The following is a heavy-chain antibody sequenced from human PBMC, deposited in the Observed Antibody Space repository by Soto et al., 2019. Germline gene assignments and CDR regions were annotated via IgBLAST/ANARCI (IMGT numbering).Heavy chain of an antibody. CDR2: ISYDGSNK. V-gene: IGHV3-30*18. Sequence: QVQLVESGGGVVQPGKSLRLSCAASGFTFSSYAMHWVRQAPGKGLEWVAVISYDGSNKYYADSVKGRFTISRDNSKNTLYLQMNSLRAEDTAVYYCANGQGSSGWYRPLDYWGQGTLVTVSS. CDR1: GFTFSSYA. D-gene: IGHD6-19*01. CDR3: ANGQGSSGWYRPLDY. J-gene: IGHJ4*02.